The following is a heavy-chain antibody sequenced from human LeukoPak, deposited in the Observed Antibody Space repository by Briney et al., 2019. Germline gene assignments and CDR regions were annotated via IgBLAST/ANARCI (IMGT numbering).Heavy chain of an antibody. CDR2: IYYSGST. CDR3: ASHDYGDLYFDY. Sequence: PSETLSLTCTVSGGSISSGGYYWSWIRQHPGKGLEWIGYIYYSGSTYYNPSLKSRVTISADTSKNQFSLKLSSVTAADTAVYYCASHDYGDLYFDYWGQGTLVTVSS. D-gene: IGHD4-17*01. J-gene: IGHJ4*02. CDR1: GGSISSGGYY. V-gene: IGHV4-31*03.